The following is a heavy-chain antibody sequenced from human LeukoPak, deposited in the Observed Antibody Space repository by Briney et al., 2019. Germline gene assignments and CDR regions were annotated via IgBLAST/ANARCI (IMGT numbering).Heavy chain of an antibody. CDR1: GYIFTGDY. J-gene: IGHJ6*03. CDR2: IIPNSGHT. Sequence: GASVTVSCQASGYIFTGDYMHWERQVPEHGLEWKGWIIPNSGHTKYGQKFQGRVNMTEDTSTDTAYMELSSLRSEDTAVYYCARDWALLWFGGDESYYYYYMDVWGKGTTVTISS. CDR3: ARDWALLWFGGDESYYYYYMDV. V-gene: IGHV1-2*02. D-gene: IGHD3-10*01.